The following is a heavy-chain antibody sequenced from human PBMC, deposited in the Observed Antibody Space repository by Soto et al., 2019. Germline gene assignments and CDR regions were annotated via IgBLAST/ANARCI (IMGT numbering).Heavy chain of an antibody. J-gene: IGHJ4*02. CDR3: ATDDHTYGVY. D-gene: IGHD2-21*01. CDR2: IGPYGNSI. CDR1: GFSFRDYF. V-gene: IGHV3-11*01. Sequence: GGSLRLSCAASGFSFRDYFMSWIRQAPGKGLEWVSYIGPYGNSIYYADSVKSRFTISRDDATNSLHLHMNSLRTDDTAVYYCATDDHTYGVYWGQGTPVTVSS.